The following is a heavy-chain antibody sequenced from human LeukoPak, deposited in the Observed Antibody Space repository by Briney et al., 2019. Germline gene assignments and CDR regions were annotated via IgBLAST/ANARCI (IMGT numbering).Heavy chain of an antibody. J-gene: IGHJ4*02. D-gene: IGHD4-17*01. CDR2: ISSSGSYI. CDR3: AIDTVRGVY. Sequence: PGGSLRLSCAASRFTFSSYSMNWVRQAPGKGLEWVSSISSSGSYIYYADSVKGRFTISRDNAKNSLYLQMNSLRAEDTAVYYCAIDTVRGVYWGQGTLVTVSS. CDR1: RFTFSSYS. V-gene: IGHV3-21*01.